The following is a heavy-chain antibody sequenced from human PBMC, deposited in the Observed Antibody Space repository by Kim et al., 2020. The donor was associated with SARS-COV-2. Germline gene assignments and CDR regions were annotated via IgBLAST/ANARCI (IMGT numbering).Heavy chain of an antibody. CDR3: AKESTGAYIDY. Sequence: GGSLRLSCAASGFTFSSYGMHWVRQAPGKGLEWVAVIWYDGSNKYYVDSVKGRFIISRDNSKNTLYLQMNSLRAEDTAAYYCAKESTGAYIDYWGQGTPV. D-gene: IGHD4-17*01. J-gene: IGHJ4*02. CDR1: GFTFSSYG. V-gene: IGHV3-33*06. CDR2: IWYDGSNK.